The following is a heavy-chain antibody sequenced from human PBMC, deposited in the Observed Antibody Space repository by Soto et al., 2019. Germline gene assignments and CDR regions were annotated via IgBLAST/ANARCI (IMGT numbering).Heavy chain of an antibody. V-gene: IGHV3-23*01. CDR1: GFTFSRYG. Sequence: PGGSLRLSCAASGFTFSRYGMSWVRQAPGKGLEWVSAISGSGDNTYYADSVKGRFTISRDSSNNTLFLQMNRLRADDTALYFYVKLRRALLYLDAWGLGALGTVS. CDR3: VKLRRALLYLDA. CDR2: ISGSGDNT. J-gene: IGHJ5*02.